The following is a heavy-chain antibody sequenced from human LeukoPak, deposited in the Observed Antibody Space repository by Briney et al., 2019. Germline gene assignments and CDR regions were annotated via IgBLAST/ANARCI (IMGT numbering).Heavy chain of an antibody. V-gene: IGHV1-69*13. CDR2: IIPIFGTA. J-gene: IGHJ3*02. Sequence: SVKVSCKSSGHTFPGSGISWVRQAPGQGLEWMGGIIPIFGTANYAQKFQGRVTITADESTSTAYMELSSLRSEDTAVYYCARGGVGAKEGTVSAFDIWGQGTMVTVSS. D-gene: IGHD1-26*01. CDR1: GHTFPGSG. CDR3: ARGGVGAKEGTVSAFDI.